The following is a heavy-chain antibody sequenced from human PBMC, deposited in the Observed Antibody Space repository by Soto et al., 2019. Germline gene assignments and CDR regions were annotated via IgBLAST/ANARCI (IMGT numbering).Heavy chain of an antibody. V-gene: IGHV1-8*01. CDR1: GYSFTSYD. CDR3: ARDGLGRGSGWVDP. CDR2: INPDSGHT. J-gene: IGHJ5*01. Sequence: ASVKVSCKASGYSFTSYDISWVRQATGQGPEWMGWINPDSGHTGYVQKFQGRVTMTRDTSTNTAYMEPSNLTSEDTAVYYCARDGLGRGSGWVDPWGQGTLVTVSS. D-gene: IGHD6-19*01.